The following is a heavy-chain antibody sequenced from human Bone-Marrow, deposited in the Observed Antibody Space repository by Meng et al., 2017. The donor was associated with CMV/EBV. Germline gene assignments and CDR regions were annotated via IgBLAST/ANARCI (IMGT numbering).Heavy chain of an antibody. V-gene: IGHV1-69*02. D-gene: IGHD6-19*01. J-gene: IGHJ6*02. CDR1: GGTFSSYT. Sequence: SVKVSCKASGGTFSSYTISWVRQAPGQGLEWMGRIIPILGIANYAQKFQGRVTITADKSTSKAYMELSSLRSEDTAVYYCARAGSSGWDYYYYYGMDVWGQGTTVTVS. CDR2: IIPILGIA. CDR3: ARAGSSGWDYYYYYGMDV.